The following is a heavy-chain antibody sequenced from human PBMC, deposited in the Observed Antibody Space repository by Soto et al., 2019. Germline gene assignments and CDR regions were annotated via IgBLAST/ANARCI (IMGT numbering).Heavy chain of an antibody. D-gene: IGHD2-15*01. CDR1: GYTFTGYY. Sequence: ASVKVSCKASGYTFTGYYMHWVRQAPGQGLEWMGWINPNSGGTNYAQKFQGWVTMTRDTSISTAYMELSRLRSDDTAVYYCAKQGDCSGGSCYFDYWGQGTLVTVS. CDR2: INPNSGGT. J-gene: IGHJ4*02. V-gene: IGHV1-2*04. CDR3: AKQGDCSGGSCYFDY.